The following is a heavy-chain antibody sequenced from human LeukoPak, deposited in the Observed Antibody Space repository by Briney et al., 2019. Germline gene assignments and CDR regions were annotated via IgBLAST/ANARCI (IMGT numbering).Heavy chain of an antibody. V-gene: IGHV3-49*04. CDR1: GFTFGDYA. CDR3: TRTGGRILTGS. D-gene: IGHD3-9*01. J-gene: IGHJ5*02. Sequence: GGSLRLSCTASGFTFGDYAMSWVRQAPGKGLEWVGFIRSKAYGGTTEYAASVKDRFTISRDDSKSIAYLQMNSLKTEDTAVYYCTRTGGRILTGSWGQGTLVTVSS. CDR2: IRSKAYGGTT.